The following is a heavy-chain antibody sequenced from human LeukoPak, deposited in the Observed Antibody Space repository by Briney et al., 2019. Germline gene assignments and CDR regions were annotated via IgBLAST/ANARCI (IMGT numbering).Heavy chain of an antibody. Sequence: PSETLSLTCTVYGGSISSDCWSWIRQPPGKGLDWIGYIYYSGGTNYNPSLKGRVTISVDTSKIQFSLKLSSVTAADTAVYYCARVGTVLDGGCWGQGILVTVSS. V-gene: IGHV4-59*01. J-gene: IGHJ4*02. D-gene: IGHD1-7*01. CDR3: ARVGTVLDGGC. CDR1: GGSISSDC. CDR2: IYYSGGT.